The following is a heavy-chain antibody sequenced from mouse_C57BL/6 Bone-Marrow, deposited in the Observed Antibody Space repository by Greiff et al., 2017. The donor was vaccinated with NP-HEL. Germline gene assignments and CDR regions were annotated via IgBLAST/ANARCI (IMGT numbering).Heavy chain of an antibody. CDR2: ISYDGSN. Sequence: VQLKESGPGLVKPSQSLSLTCSVTGYSITSGYYWNWIRQFPGNKLEWMGYISYDGSNNYNPSLKNRISITRDTSKNQFFLKLNSVTTEDTATYYCARDRYFYYYAMDYWGQGTSVTVSS. CDR3: ARDRYFYYYAMDY. CDR1: GYSITSGYY. D-gene: IGHD1-1*01. J-gene: IGHJ4*01. V-gene: IGHV3-6*01.